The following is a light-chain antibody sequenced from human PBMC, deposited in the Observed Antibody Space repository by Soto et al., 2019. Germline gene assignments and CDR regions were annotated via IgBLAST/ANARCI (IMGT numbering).Light chain of an antibody. J-gene: IGKJ1*01. CDR1: QSISSW. V-gene: IGKV1-5*01. CDR2: DAS. CDR3: QQYNYYPWT. Sequence: DIQMTQSPSTLSASVGDRVTITCRASQSISSWLAWYQQKPGKAPNLLIYDASSLQSGVPSRFSGSGSGTEFTLTISSLQRDDFATYYCQQYNYYPWTFGQGTKVEIK.